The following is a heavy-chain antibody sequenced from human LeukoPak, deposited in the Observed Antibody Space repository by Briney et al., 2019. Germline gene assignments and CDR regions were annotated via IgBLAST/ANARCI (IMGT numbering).Heavy chain of an antibody. D-gene: IGHD3-3*01. Sequence: GGSLRLSCAASGFTFSSYAMSWVRQAPGKGLEWMGIIYPGDSDTRYSPSFQGQVTISADKSISTAYLQWSSLKASDTAMYYCARRGYDFWSGPYYFDYWGQGTLVTVSS. CDR1: GFTFSSYA. CDR2: IYPGDSDT. J-gene: IGHJ4*02. CDR3: ARRGYDFWSGPYYFDY. V-gene: IGHV5-51*01.